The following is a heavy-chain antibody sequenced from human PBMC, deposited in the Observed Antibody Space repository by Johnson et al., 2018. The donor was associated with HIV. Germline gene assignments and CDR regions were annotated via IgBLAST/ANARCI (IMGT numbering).Heavy chain of an antibody. CDR2: IYSGGNT. D-gene: IGHD3-9*01. J-gene: IGHJ3*02. CDR1: GFTVSSYY. V-gene: IGHV3-66*01. CDR3: AKDVVLRYFDWLSPASSDAFDI. Sequence: VQLVESGGGLVRRGASLRLSCAASGFTVSSYYMSWVRQAPGKGLEWVSVIYSGGNTYYADSVKGQFTISRDNSKNTLYLQMNSLRAEDTAVYYCAKDVVLRYFDWLSPASSDAFDIWGQGTMVTVSS.